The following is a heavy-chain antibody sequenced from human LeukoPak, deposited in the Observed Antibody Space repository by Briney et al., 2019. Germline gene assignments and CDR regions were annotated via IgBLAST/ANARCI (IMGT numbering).Heavy chain of an antibody. J-gene: IGHJ5*02. CDR1: GFNFSSFA. D-gene: IGHD6-19*01. CDR2: ITSSGSTDYT. V-gene: IGHV3-23*05. Sequence: GGSLGLSCVASGFNFSSFAMSWVRQAPGKGLEWVSAITSSGSTDYTYYADSVKGRFTISRDNSKNTLYLEMKSLRAEDTAVYYCAKPPHGSGWYTDNWFDPWGQGTRVTVSS. CDR3: AKPPHGSGWYTDNWFDP.